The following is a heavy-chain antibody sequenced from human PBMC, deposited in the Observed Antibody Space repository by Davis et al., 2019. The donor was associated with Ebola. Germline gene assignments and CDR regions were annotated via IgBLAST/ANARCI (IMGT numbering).Heavy chain of an antibody. CDR1: GYTFTSYY. J-gene: IGHJ4*02. V-gene: IGHV1-46*01. CDR2: INPSGGST. D-gene: IGHD3-22*01. CDR3: AKGLRGPTMIVVVIAFDY. Sequence: AASVKVSCKASGYTFTSYYMHWVRQAPGQGLEWMGIINPSGGSTSYAQKFQGRVTMTRDTSTSTVYMELSSLRAEDTAVYYCAKGLRGPTMIVVVIAFDYWGQGTLVTVSS.